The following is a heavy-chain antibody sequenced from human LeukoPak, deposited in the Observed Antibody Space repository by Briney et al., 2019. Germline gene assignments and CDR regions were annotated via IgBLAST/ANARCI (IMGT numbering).Heavy chain of an antibody. CDR1: GFTFSSYW. CDR2: INSDGSST. CDR3: ARDRIARDWFDP. Sequence: PGGSLRLSCAASGFTFSSYWMHWVRQAPGRGLVWVSRINSDGSSTSYADSVKGRFTISRDNAKNTLYLQMNSLRAEDTAVYYCARDRIARDWFDPWGQGTLVTVSS. J-gene: IGHJ5*02. V-gene: IGHV3-74*01. D-gene: IGHD6-13*01.